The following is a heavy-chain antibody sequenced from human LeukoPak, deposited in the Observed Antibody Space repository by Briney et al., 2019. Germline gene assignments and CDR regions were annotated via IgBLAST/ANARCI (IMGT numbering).Heavy chain of an antibody. CDR1: GGSITSGDYY. CDR2: MYYSGST. V-gene: IGHV4-30-4*01. Sequence: SETLSLTCTVSGGSITSGDYYWCWIRQPPGKGLEWIAYMYYSGSTYYNPSLKSRVTMSADTSKNQFSLKLSSVTAADTAVYYCARPYYYDSRIDPWGQGTLVTVSS. D-gene: IGHD3-22*01. J-gene: IGHJ5*02. CDR3: ARPYYYDSRIDP.